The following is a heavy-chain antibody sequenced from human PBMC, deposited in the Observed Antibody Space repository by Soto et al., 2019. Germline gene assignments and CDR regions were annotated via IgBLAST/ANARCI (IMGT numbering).Heavy chain of an antibody. CDR3: ARSDNYVPFDH. CDR2: IYYSGFT. V-gene: IGHV4-30-4*01. J-gene: IGHJ4*02. D-gene: IGHD4-4*01. Sequence: QVQLQESGPGLVKPSQTLSLTCTVSGGSISSGDYYWSWIRLPPGKGLEWIGYIYYSGFTFYNPSLNSRLTMSVDTSKNQFSLKLSSVIATDTAVYYCARSDNYVPFDHWGQGTLVTVSS. CDR1: GGSISSGDYY.